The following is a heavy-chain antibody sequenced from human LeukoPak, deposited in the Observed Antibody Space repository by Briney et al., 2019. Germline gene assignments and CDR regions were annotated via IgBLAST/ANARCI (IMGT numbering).Heavy chain of an antibody. D-gene: IGHD2-2*01. Sequence: ASVKVSCKASGGPFSSYAISWVRQAPGQGLEWMGRIIPILGIANYAQKFQGRVTITADKSTSTAYMELSSLRSEDTAVYYCARGGCSSTSCYYYGMDVWGQGTTVTVSS. CDR3: ARGGCSSTSCYYYGMDV. J-gene: IGHJ6*02. CDR2: IIPILGIA. V-gene: IGHV1-69*04. CDR1: GGPFSSYA.